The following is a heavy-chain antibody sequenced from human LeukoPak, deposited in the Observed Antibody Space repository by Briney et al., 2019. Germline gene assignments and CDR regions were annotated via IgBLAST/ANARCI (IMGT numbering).Heavy chain of an antibody. Sequence: GGSLRLSCAASGFSFSTFAMIWVRQPPGKGLEWVSSIFPSGGEIHYADSVKGRFTISRDNSKSTLSLQMNSLRAEDTAIYYCATYRQVQVPFECWGQGTLVTVSS. J-gene: IGHJ4*02. CDR3: ATYRQVQVPFEC. CDR2: IFPSGGEI. D-gene: IGHD5-18*01. V-gene: IGHV3-23*01. CDR1: GFSFSTFA.